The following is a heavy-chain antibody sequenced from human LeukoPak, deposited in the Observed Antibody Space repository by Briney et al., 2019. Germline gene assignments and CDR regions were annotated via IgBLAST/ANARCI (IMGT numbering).Heavy chain of an antibody. CDR2: IKSKTDGGTT. J-gene: IGHJ4*02. CDR1: GFTFSNAW. D-gene: IGHD3-22*01. V-gene: IGHV3-15*01. CDR3: TTFSMIVVVITD. Sequence: PGGSLRLSCAASGFTFSNAWMSWVRQDPGKGLEWVGRIKSKTDGGTTDYAATVKGRFTISRDDSKNTLYLQMNSLKTEDTAVYYCTTFSMIVVVITDGGQGTLVTVSS.